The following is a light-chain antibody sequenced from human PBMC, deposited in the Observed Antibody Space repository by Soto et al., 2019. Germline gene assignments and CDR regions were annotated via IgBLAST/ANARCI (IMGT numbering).Light chain of an antibody. J-gene: IGLJ2*01. V-gene: IGLV2-14*03. Sequence: QSALTQPASVSGSPGQSITISCTGTSSDVGAYKYVSWYQQHPGKAPKVMIYDVNNRPSGVSNRFSGSKSGNTASLPISGLQAEDEADYYCSSFTSSSNVVFGGGTKQTVL. CDR2: DVN. CDR3: SSFTSSSNVV. CDR1: SSDVGAYKY.